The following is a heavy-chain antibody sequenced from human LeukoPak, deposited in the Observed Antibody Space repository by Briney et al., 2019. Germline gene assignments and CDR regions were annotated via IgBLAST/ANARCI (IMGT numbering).Heavy chain of an antibody. CDR2: MKRKTDGGTA. CDR3: ITWRWFDP. J-gene: IGHJ5*02. V-gene: IGHV3-15*01. Sequence: GPCLTPSCAADAFTFPNTWTRWVSLPPGKGMEWVGRMKRKTDGGTADYAAPGKGRFTISRDDSKNTLYLQMNSLKTENTAVYYCITWRWFDPWGQGTLVTVSS. CDR1: AFTFPNTW.